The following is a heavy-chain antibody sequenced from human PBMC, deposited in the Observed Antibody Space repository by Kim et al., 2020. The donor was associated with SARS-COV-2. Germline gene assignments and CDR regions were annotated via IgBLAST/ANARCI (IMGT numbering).Heavy chain of an antibody. Sequence: GGSLRLSCEASGFTFTAYAMNWVRQAPGKGLEWVSGISGTGSDTYYADSVKGRFTISRDNSKNTLSLQMNSLRAEDTGLYYCAKYSRGSAWHWGPYFFDQWGQGILVTVSS. CDR1: GFTFTAYA. V-gene: IGHV3-23*01. D-gene: IGHD7-27*01. CDR2: ISGTGSDT. CDR3: AKYSRGSAWHWGPYFFDQ. J-gene: IGHJ4*02.